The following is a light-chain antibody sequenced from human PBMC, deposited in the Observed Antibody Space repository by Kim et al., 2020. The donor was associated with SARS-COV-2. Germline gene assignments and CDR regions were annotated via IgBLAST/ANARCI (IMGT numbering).Light chain of an antibody. CDR3: QQCGTSPIT. CDR1: QSVSSSY. J-gene: IGKJ5*01. CDR2: GTF. Sequence: SPGERTTLSCRASQSVSSSYLAWYHQKPGQAPRLLIYGTFRRAAGIPDRFSGSGSGTDFTLTISRLEPEDFAVYYCQQCGTSPITFGQGTRLEIK. V-gene: IGKV3-20*01.